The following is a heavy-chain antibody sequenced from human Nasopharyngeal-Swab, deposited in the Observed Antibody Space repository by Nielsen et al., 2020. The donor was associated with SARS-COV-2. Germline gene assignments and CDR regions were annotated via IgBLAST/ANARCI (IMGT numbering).Heavy chain of an antibody. CDR3: ARATTVTFHY. CDR1: GFTFSSYE. CDR2: ISSSGSTI. D-gene: IGHD4-17*01. Sequence: SLKFSCAASGFTFSSYEMNLVRQAPGKGLEWVSYISSSGSTIYYADSVKGRFTISRDNAKNSLYLQMNSLRAEDTAVYYCARATTVTFHYWGQGTLVTVSS. J-gene: IGHJ4*02. V-gene: IGHV3-48*03.